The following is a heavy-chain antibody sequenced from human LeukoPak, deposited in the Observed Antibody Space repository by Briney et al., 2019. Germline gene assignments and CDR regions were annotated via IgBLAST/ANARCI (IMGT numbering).Heavy chain of an antibody. Sequence: PSETLSLTCTVSGGSFSSYYWSWFRQPPGKGLEWVANINYIGSSSSNPSLGSRVTLSIDTSKNQFSLKLSSVTAADTAVYYCASAFNRVTDAFDIWGQGTKVTVSS. CDR2: INYIGSS. D-gene: IGHD2-21*02. CDR1: GGSFSSYY. J-gene: IGHJ3*02. V-gene: IGHV4-59*01. CDR3: ASAFNRVTDAFDI.